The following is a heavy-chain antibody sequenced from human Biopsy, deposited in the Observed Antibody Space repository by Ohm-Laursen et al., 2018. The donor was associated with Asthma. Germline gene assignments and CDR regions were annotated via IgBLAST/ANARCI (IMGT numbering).Heavy chain of an antibody. Sequence: ATVKISCKTSGYTFNSAGITWVRQAPGQGLEWMGWISVYNGNTKVAQKLQDRVTMITDTSTSTAYMELRGLRSDDTAVYFCARAVDYSHYYGIDVWGRGTTVTVS. CDR3: ARAVDYSHYYGIDV. CDR1: GYTFNSAG. D-gene: IGHD3-10*01. V-gene: IGHV1-18*01. J-gene: IGHJ6*02. CDR2: ISVYNGNT.